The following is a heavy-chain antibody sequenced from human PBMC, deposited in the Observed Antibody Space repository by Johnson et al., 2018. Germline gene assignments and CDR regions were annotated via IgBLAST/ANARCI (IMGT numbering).Heavy chain of an antibody. J-gene: IGHJ3*02. Sequence: VQLVESGGGLVKPGGSLRLSCAASGFTFSDYYMGWIRPAPGKGLEWGSWISSTGSTIYYADSGKGRFTISRDNAKNSLYVQMNSLRAEDTAVYYCARVLWFGVSGAFDIWGQGTIITVSS. V-gene: IGHV3-11*04. D-gene: IGHD3-10*01. CDR2: ISSTGSTI. CDR3: ARVLWFGVSGAFDI. CDR1: GFTFSDYY.